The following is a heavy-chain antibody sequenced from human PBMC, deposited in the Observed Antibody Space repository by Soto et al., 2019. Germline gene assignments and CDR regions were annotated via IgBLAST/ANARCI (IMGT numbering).Heavy chain of an antibody. D-gene: IGHD3-3*01. Sequence: EVQLVESGGGLVTPGGSLRLSCAASGFTFSSYSMHWVRQAPGKGLEWVSSISSSGSDIFYADSVKGRFIISRDNAKNSLYLQMNSLRAEDSSVYYCAKSSSGVSPDYWGQGTLVTVSS. V-gene: IGHV3-21*01. CDR1: GFTFSSYS. CDR3: AKSSSGVSPDY. CDR2: ISSSGSDI. J-gene: IGHJ4*02.